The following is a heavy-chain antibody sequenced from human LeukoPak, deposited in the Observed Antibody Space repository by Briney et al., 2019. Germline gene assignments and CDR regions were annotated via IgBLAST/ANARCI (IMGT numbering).Heavy chain of an antibody. J-gene: IGHJ4*02. V-gene: IGHV3-7*01. CDR1: GFTFSSYG. CDR2: IKQDGSEK. D-gene: IGHD1-26*01. Sequence: GGSLRLSCAASGFTFSSYGMSWVRQAPGKGLEWVANIKQDGSEKYYVDSVKGRFTISRDNAKNSLYLQMNSLRAEDTALYYCARDKIVGATHFDYWGQGTLVTVSS. CDR3: ARDKIVGATHFDY.